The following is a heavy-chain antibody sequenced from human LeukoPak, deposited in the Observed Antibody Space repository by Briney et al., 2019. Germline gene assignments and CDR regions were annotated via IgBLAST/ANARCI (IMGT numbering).Heavy chain of an antibody. CDR3: TRLSYYGSGLLDY. Sequence: GESLKISCKASGYSFTNYWISWVRQMPGKGLEWMGRIVPSDSNTNYSPSLQGHVTISADKSVNTAYLQWSSLKASDTAMYYCTRLSYYGSGLLDYWGQGTRVTVSS. D-gene: IGHD3-10*01. CDR2: IVPSDSNT. CDR1: GYSFTNYW. V-gene: IGHV5-10-1*01. J-gene: IGHJ4*02.